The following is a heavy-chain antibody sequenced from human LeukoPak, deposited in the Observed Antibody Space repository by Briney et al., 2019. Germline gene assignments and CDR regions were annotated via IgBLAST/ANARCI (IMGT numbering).Heavy chain of an antibody. V-gene: IGHV4-59*08. Sequence: SETLSLTCTVSGGSISSYYWSWIRQPPGKGLEWIGYIYYNGITNYNPSLTSRVTISEDTSKNQFSLRLSSVTAADTAVYYCARGRMADYWGQGTLVTVSS. CDR3: ARGRMADY. CDR1: GGSISSYY. D-gene: IGHD2-8*01. CDR2: IYYNGIT. J-gene: IGHJ4*02.